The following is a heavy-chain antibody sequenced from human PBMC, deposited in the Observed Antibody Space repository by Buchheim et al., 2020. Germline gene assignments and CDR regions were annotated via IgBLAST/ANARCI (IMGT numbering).Heavy chain of an antibody. Sequence: EVQLVESGGGLVQPGGSLRLSCAASGFTFSSHWVQWVRQGPGEGLVWVSRISGDGSGITYADSVRGRFTISRDNAKSTLYLQMNSLRAEDTAVYYCGRVTLGATGLDSWGQGT. CDR3: GRVTLGATGLDS. V-gene: IGHV3-74*01. J-gene: IGHJ4*02. D-gene: IGHD1-26*01. CDR1: GFTFSSHW. CDR2: ISGDGSGI.